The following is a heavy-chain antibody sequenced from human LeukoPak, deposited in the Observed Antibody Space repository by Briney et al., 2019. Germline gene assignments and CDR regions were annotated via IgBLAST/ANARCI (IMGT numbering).Heavy chain of an antibody. CDR1: GGSISSYY. CDR3: ARHDYGDLNWFDP. J-gene: IGHJ5*02. Sequence: PSETLSLTCTVSGGSISSYYWSWIRQPPGKGLEWIGYIYYSGSTNYNPSLKSRVTISVDTSKNQFSLKLSSVTAADTAVYYCARHDYGDLNWFDPWGQGTLVTVSS. CDR2: IYYSGST. V-gene: IGHV4-59*08. D-gene: IGHD4-17*01.